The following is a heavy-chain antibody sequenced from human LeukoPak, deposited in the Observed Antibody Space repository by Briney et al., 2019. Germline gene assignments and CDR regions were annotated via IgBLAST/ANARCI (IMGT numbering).Heavy chain of an antibody. CDR3: ARDGLYCSSTSCYPI. CDR1: GGTFSSYA. CDR2: IIPIFGTA. J-gene: IGHJ3*02. D-gene: IGHD2-2*01. Sequence: SVKVSCKASGGTFSSYAISWVRQAPGQGLEWMGGIIPIFGTANYAQKFQGRATITADESTSTAYVELSSLRSEDTAVYYCARDGLYCSSTSCYPIWGQGTMVTVSS. V-gene: IGHV1-69*13.